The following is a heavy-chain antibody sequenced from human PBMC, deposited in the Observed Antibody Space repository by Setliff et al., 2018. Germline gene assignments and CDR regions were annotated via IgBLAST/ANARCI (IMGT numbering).Heavy chain of an antibody. CDR3: AKDGYCSGGTCHYYFDY. CDR2: ISYDGSNK. V-gene: IGHV3-30-3*01. CDR1: GFTFSTYA. D-gene: IGHD2-15*01. Sequence: GGSLRLSCAASGFTFSTYAMHWVRQAPGKGLEWVAVISYDGSNKYYADSVKGRFTISRDNSKNTLYLQMNSLRAEDTAVYYCAKDGYCSGGTCHYYFDYWGQGTLVTVSS. J-gene: IGHJ4*02.